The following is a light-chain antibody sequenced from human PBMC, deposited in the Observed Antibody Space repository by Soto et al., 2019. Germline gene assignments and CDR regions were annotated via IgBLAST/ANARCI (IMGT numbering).Light chain of an antibody. CDR2: EAS. CDR1: QSVNTF. V-gene: IGKV1-39*01. CDR3: QQSYRTPPFN. Sequence: DIQMSQSPSPLSASVGDRVYITCRTSQSVNTFLNWYQAKPGKAPKLLIYEASNLGNGVPSRFSGSGSGTDFTLTISRLQPEDSATYYCQQSYRTPPFNFGPGTRVDI. J-gene: IGKJ3*01.